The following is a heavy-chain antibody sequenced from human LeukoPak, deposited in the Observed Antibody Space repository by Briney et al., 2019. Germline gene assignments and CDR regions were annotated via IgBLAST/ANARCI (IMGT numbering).Heavy chain of an antibody. CDR3: MRLPNGSPGDY. V-gene: IGHV4-39*01. CDR2: VHYRGNA. Sequence: SETLSLTCTFSGGSVSSDNHNWGWIRQPPGKGLEWVGSVHYRGNAYYNPSLRSRVAITVDTSKNQFSLRLNSVTAADTAVYYCMRLPNGSPGDYWGQGTLVTVSS. J-gene: IGHJ4*02. CDR1: GGSVSSDNHN. D-gene: IGHD2-8*01.